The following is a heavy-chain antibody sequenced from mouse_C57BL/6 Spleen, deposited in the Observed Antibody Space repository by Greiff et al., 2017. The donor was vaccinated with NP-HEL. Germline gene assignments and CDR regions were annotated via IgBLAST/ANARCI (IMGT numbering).Heavy chain of an antibody. J-gene: IGHJ2*01. CDR2: IYPGDGDP. V-gene: IGHV1-80*01. CDR1: GYAFRSYW. CDR3: ERDYDGYYDY. D-gene: IGHD2-3*01. Sequence: QVQLQQSGAELVKPGASVKISCKASGYAFRSYWMNWVKQRPGKGLEWIGQIYPGDGDPNYNGKFKGKATLTADKSSSTAYMQLSSLTSEDAAVYFCERDYDGYYDYWGQGTTLTVSS.